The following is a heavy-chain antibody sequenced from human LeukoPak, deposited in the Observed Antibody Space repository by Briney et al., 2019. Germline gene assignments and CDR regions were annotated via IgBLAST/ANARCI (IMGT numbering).Heavy chain of an antibody. V-gene: IGHV3-30*04. D-gene: IGHD1-1*01. CDR3: ERRTSLTGIIDL. J-gene: IGHJ5*02. CDR1: GVSFKNYP. CDR2: ISYDASLK. Sequence: GGSLRLSCAASGVSFKNYPMHWVRQAPGKALVWVAFISYDASLKYYADSVKGRFTISRDNAQKSLYLQMNSLRADDTAVYYCERRTSLTGIIDLWGQGTVVSVSS.